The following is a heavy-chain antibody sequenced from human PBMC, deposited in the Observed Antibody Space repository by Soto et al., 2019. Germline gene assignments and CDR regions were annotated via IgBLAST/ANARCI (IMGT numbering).Heavy chain of an antibody. CDR1: GFTFSSYA. J-gene: IGHJ4*02. CDR2: ISGSGGST. CDR3: AKGVWYDSSGYYFDY. Sequence: GGSLRLSCAASGFTFSSYAMSWVRQAPGKGLEWVSAISGSGGSTYYADSVKGRFTISRDNSKNTLYLQMNSLRAEDTAVYYCAKGVWYDSSGYYFDYWGQGTRVTVSS. V-gene: IGHV3-23*01. D-gene: IGHD3-22*01.